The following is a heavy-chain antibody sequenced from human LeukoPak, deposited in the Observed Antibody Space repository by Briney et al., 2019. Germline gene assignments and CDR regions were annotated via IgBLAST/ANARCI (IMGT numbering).Heavy chain of an antibody. V-gene: IGHV3-21*01. CDR1: GFTFSSYS. CDR3: AREGVLRFLESDY. D-gene: IGHD3-3*01. J-gene: IGHJ4*02. CDR2: ISSSSSYI. Sequence: GGSLRLSCAASGFTFSSYSMNWVRQAPGKGLEWVSSISSSSSYIYYADSVKGRFTISRDNAKNSLYLQMNSLRAEDTAVYHCAREGVLRFLESDYWGQGTLVTVSS.